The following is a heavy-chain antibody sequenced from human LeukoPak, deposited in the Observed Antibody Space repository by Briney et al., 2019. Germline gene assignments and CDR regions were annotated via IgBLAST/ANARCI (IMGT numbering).Heavy chain of an antibody. Sequence: VSGPTLVKPTQTLTLTCTFSGFSLSTSGVGVGWIRQPPGKALEWLALIYWNDDKRYSPSLKSRLTITKDTSKNQVVLTMTNMDPVDTATYYCAHRRGARITMARGVIIHAFDIWGQGTMVTVSS. J-gene: IGHJ3*02. CDR3: AHRRGARITMARGVIIHAFDI. CDR2: IYWNDDK. CDR1: GFSLSTSGVG. V-gene: IGHV2-5*01. D-gene: IGHD3-10*01.